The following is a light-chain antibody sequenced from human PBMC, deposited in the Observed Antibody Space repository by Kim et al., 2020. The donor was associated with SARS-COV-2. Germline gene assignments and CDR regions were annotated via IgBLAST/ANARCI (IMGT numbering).Light chain of an antibody. Sequence: AAVGDRGTRTCRDSQNSNIWVAWYQQKPGKAPKLLMYKTSVLESGVPSTFSGSGSGTEFTLTISSLQPDDFATYYCQQYDSYPWTFGQGTKVDIK. V-gene: IGKV1-5*03. CDR2: KTS. CDR3: QQYDSYPWT. CDR1: QNSNIW. J-gene: IGKJ1*01.